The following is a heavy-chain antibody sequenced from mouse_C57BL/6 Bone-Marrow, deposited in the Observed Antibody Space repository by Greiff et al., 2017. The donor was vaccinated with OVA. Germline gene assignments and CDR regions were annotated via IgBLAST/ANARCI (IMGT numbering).Heavy chain of an antibody. CDR1: GYTFTSYW. CDR3: KVYYVISPYSMDY. D-gene: IGHD1-1*01. Sequence: QVQLQQPGAELVKPGASVRLSCKASGYTFTSYWMHWVKQRPGQGLEWIGMIHPNSGSTKYNEKFKSKGTLTVDKASSKAYMQLRSLTSADSAVYYCKVYYVISPYSMDYWGQGTSVTVSS. CDR2: IHPNSGST. V-gene: IGHV1-64*01. J-gene: IGHJ4*01.